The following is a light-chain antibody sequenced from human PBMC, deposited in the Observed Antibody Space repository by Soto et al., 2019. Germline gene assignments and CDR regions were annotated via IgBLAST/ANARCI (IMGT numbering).Light chain of an antibody. CDR3: QQYGSSPRT. V-gene: IGKV3-20*01. Sequence: ILLTQSPGTLSLSPGERATLSCRASQSVSSSYLAWYQQKPGQARRLLLYGASSRDTGIPDRFSGSGSGTDFTLTISRLEPEDVSVYYCQQYGSSPRTFGQGTKVDIK. CDR2: GAS. CDR1: QSVSSSY. J-gene: IGKJ1*01.